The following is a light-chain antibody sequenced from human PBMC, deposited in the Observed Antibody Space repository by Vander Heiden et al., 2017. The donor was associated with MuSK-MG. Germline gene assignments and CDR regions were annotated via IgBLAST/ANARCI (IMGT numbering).Light chain of an antibody. J-gene: IGLJ3*02. CDR3: YSTDSSGKRV. Sequence: SYELTQPPSVSVSPGQTARITCSGDALPKKYAYWYQQKSGQAPVLVIYEDSKRPSGIPERFSGSSSGTMATLTISGAQVEDEADHYCYSTDSSGKRVFGGGTKLTVL. CDR1: ALPKKY. V-gene: IGLV3-10*01. CDR2: EDS.